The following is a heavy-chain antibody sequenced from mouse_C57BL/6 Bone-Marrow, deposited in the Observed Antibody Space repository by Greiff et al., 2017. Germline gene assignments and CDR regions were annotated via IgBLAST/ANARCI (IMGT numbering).Heavy chain of an antibody. CDR1: EYEFPSHD. CDR3: ARHRDYYGSSYVGGAMDY. D-gene: IGHD1-1*01. Sequence: EVQVVESGGGLVQPGESLKLSCESNEYEFPSHDMSWVRKTPEKRLELVAAINSDGGSTYYPDTMERRFIISRDNTKKTLYLQMSSLRSEDTALYYCARHRDYYGSSYVGGAMDYWGQGTSVTVSS. V-gene: IGHV5-2*01. J-gene: IGHJ4*01. CDR2: INSDGGST.